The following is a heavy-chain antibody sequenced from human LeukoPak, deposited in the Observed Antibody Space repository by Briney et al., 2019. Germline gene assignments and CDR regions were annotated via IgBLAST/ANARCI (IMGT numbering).Heavy chain of an antibody. V-gene: IGHV3-23*01. D-gene: IGHD5-24*01. J-gene: IGHJ4*02. CDR1: GFTFSSYA. CDR3: AKDREMATTGDFADY. Sequence: GGSLRLSCAASGFTFSSYAMSWVRQAPGKGLEWVSTISAGDSTYYPDSVKGRFTISRDNSKNTLYLQMNSLRAEDTAVYYCAKDREMATTGDFADYWGQGTLVTVSS. CDR2: ISAGDST.